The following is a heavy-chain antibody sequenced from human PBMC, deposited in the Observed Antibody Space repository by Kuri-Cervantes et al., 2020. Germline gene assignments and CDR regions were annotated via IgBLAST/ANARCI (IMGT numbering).Heavy chain of an antibody. CDR2: INPSGGST. CDR1: GYTFTSYY. Sequence: ASVKVSCKASGYTFTSYYMHWVRQAPGQGLEWMGIINPSGGSTSYAQKFQGRVTMTRDTSASTVYMELSSLRSEDTAGYYCARAGEDYYYMDVWGKGTTVTVSS. D-gene: IGHD4-17*01. V-gene: IGHV1-46*01. CDR3: ARAGEDYYYMDV. J-gene: IGHJ6*03.